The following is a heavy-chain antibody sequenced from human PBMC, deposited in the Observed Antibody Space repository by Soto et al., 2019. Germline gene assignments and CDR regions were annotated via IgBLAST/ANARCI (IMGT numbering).Heavy chain of an antibody. CDR3: AIVGHYGDYDGWFVS. CDR1: GFTFSNYG. J-gene: IGHJ5*01. CDR2: ISYDGNNV. D-gene: IGHD4-17*01. V-gene: IGHV3-30*03. Sequence: QVQLVESGGGVVQPGRSLRLSCAASGFTFSNYGMHWVRQASGKELEWVAVISYDGNNVYYVDSVKGRFTISRDTSKNTLFLQMNSLRVEDTAVYYCAIVGHYGDYDGWFVSWGQGNLVTVSS.